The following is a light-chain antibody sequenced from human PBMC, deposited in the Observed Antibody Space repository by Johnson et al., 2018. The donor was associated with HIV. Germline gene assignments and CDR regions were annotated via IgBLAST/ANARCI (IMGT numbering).Light chain of an antibody. CDR2: DNN. Sequence: QSVLTQPPSVSAAPGQRVTRSYSGSSSNIGNNFVSWFRQLPLRAPKVLIYDNNERPSGIPDRFSGSKSDASATLAITGLPPGYEADYYCGTWDNSLTAYVFGTGTKVTV. CDR1: SSNIGNNF. V-gene: IGLV1-51*01. CDR3: GTWDNSLTAYV. J-gene: IGLJ1*01.